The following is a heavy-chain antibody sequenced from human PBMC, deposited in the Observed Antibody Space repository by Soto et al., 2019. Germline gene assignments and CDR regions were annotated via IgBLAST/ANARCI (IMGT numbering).Heavy chain of an antibody. Sequence: LKISYKGSGYSFTSYWIGWVRQMPGKGLEWMGIIYPGDSDTRYSPSFQGQVTISADKSISTAYLQWSSLKASDTAMYYCARRGPDIVVVPAANDAFDIWGQGTMVTVSS. J-gene: IGHJ3*02. V-gene: IGHV5-51*01. D-gene: IGHD2-2*01. CDR2: IYPGDSDT. CDR3: ARRGPDIVVVPAANDAFDI. CDR1: GYSFTSYW.